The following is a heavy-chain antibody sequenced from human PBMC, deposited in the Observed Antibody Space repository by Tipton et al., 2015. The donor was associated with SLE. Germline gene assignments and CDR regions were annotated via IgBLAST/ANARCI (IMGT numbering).Heavy chain of an antibody. Sequence: TLSLTCTVSGDSISSSGYYWAWIRQPPGKGLEWIGSISYSRSTYYNPSLKSRVTISVDTSKNQFSLKLSSVTAADTAVYYCARSLSRKWTLDRWGQGTLVTVSS. J-gene: IGHJ5*02. V-gene: IGHV4-39*07. CDR3: ARSLSRKWTLDR. CDR1: GDSISSSGYY. D-gene: IGHD1-26*01. CDR2: ISYSRST.